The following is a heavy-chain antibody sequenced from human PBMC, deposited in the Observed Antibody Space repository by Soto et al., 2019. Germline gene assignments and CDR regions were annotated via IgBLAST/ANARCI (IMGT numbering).Heavy chain of an antibody. CDR3: ARNKHGDYDGFDY. CDR1: GFTFSSYW. CDR2: INSDGSST. V-gene: IGHV3-74*01. J-gene: IGHJ4*02. D-gene: IGHD4-17*01. Sequence: GGSLRLSCAASGFTFSSYWMHWVRQAPGKGLVWVSRINSDGSSTSYADSVKGRFTISRDNAKNTLYLQMNSLRAEDTAVYYCARNKHGDYDGFDYWGQGTLVTVSS.